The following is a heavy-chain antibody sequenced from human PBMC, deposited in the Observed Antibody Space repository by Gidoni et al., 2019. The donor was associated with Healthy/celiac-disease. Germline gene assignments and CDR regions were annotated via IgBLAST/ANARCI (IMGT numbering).Heavy chain of an antibody. CDR2: INHRGST. D-gene: IGHD6-19*01. Sequence: QVQLQQWGAGLLKPSETLSLTCAVYGGSFRGYFWSWIRQPPGKGLEWIGEINHRGSTNYNPSLKSRVTISVDTSKNQFSLKLSSVTAADTAVYYCARGRGYSSGWFYWYFDLWGRGTLVTVSS. CDR1: GGSFRGYF. J-gene: IGHJ2*01. CDR3: ARGRGYSSGWFYWYFDL. V-gene: IGHV4-34*01.